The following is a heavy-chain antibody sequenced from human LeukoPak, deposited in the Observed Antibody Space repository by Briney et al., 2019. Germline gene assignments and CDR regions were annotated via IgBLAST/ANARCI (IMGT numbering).Heavy chain of an antibody. CDR3: ARVGKYYDSSGPFDY. CDR1: GYTFTSYD. J-gene: IGHJ4*02. V-gene: IGHV1-2*02. CDR2: INPNNGGT. Sequence: ASVKVSCKASGYTFTSYDINWVRQAPGQGLEWMGWINPNNGGTNYAQKFQGRVTMTRDTSISTAYMELSRLRSDDTAVYYCARVGKYYDSSGPFDYWGQGTLVTVSS. D-gene: IGHD3-22*01.